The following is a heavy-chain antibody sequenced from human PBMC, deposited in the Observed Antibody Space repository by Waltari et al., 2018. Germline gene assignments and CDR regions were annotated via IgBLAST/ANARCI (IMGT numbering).Heavy chain of an antibody. Sequence: QVQLVQSGAEVKKPGASVKVSCKASGYTFTGYYMHWVRHAPGQGLEWMGWINPNSGGTNYAQKFQGRVTMTRDTSISTAYMELSRLRSDDTAVYYCARDTPPNRYCSSTSCYTPPDYWGQGTLVTVSS. J-gene: IGHJ4*02. CDR2: INPNSGGT. CDR3: ARDTPPNRYCSSTSCYTPPDY. V-gene: IGHV1-2*02. CDR1: GYTFTGYY. D-gene: IGHD2-2*02.